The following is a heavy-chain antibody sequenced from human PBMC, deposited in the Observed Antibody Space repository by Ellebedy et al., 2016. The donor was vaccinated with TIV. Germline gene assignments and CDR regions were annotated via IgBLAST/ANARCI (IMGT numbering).Heavy chain of an antibody. J-gene: IGHJ1*01. D-gene: IGHD4-11*01. CDR1: GFTFSDYT. Sequence: GESLKISXAASGFTFSDYTMNWVRQAPGKGLEWVASISTSGSFIDYADSVKGRFTISRDNSKNSLYLQMNSLRAEDTAVYFCARPLETTELYFQNWGQGTLVTVSS. CDR3: ARPLETTELYFQN. V-gene: IGHV3-21*01. CDR2: ISTSGSFI.